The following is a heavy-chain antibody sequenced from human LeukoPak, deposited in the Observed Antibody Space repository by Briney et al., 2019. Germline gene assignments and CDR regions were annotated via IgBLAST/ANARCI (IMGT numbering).Heavy chain of an antibody. D-gene: IGHD1-26*01. CDR3: ARVSGSYLGYYYGMDV. CDR2: ISSSSSYI. J-gene: IGHJ6*02. V-gene: IGHV3-21*01. Sequence: GGPLRLSCAASGFTFSSYSMNWVRQAPGKGLEWVSSISSSSSYIYYADSVKGRFTISRDNAKNSLYLQMNSLRAEDTAVYYCARVSGSYLGYYYGMDVWGQGTTVTVSS. CDR1: GFTFSSYS.